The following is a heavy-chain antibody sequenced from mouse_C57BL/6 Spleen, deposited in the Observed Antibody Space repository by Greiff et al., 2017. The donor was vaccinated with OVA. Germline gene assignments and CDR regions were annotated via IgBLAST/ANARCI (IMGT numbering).Heavy chain of an antibody. V-gene: IGHV5-9-1*02. D-gene: IGHD1-1*01. CDR3: TRYYGSSYGYFDY. CDR1: GFTFSSYA. CDR2: ISSGGDYI. J-gene: IGHJ2*01. Sequence: EVKLMESGEGLVKPGGSLKLSCAASGFTFSSYAMSWVRQTPEKRLEWVAYISSGGDYIYYADTVKGRFTISRDNARNTLYLQMSSLKSEDTAMYYCTRYYGSSYGYFDYWGQGTTLTVSS.